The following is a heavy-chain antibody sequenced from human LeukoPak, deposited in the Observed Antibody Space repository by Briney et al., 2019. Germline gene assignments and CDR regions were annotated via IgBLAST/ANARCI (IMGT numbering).Heavy chain of an antibody. CDR1: GYTFTGCY. D-gene: IGHD3-16*01. CDR3: ARWGPYDN. J-gene: IGHJ4*02. Sequence: SVKVSCKASGYTFTGCYMHWVRQAPGQGLEWMGRIIPISGIANHAQKFQGRVTITADKSTNTAYMELSSLRSEDTAVYYCARWGPYDNWGQGTLVTVSS. V-gene: IGHV1-69*02. CDR2: IIPISGIA.